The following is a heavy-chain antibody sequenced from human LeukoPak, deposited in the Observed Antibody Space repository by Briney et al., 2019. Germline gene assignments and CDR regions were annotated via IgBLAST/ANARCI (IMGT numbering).Heavy chain of an antibody. D-gene: IGHD2-15*01. CDR1: GYTFTSYY. CDR2: IIPIFGTA. J-gene: IGHJ3*02. V-gene: IGHV1-69*13. CDR3: ARVWCSGGSCYSSRGAFDI. Sequence: SVKVSCKASGYTFTSYYMHWVRQAPGQGLECMGGIIPIFGTANYAQKFQGRVTITADESTSTAYMELSSLRYEDTAVYYCARVWCSGGSCYSSRGAFDIWGQGTMVTVSS.